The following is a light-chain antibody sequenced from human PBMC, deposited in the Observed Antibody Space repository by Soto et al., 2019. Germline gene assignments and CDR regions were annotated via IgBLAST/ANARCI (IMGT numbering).Light chain of an antibody. J-gene: IGLJ1*01. CDR3: CSYAGSYTYV. Sequence: QSALTQPRSVSGPPGQSVTISCTGTSSDVGGYNFVPWYQQHPGKAPKLMIYDVNKRPSGVPDRFSGSKSGNTASLAISGLQAEDESEYYCCSYAGSYTYVFGTGTKSPS. CDR2: DVN. CDR1: SSDVGGYNF. V-gene: IGLV2-11*01.